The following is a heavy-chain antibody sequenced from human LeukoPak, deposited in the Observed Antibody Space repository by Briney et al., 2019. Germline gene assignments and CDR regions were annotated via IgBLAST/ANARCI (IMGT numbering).Heavy chain of an antibody. Sequence: PGGSLRLSCAASGFTFSSYWMSWVRQAPGKGLEWVANIKQDGSEKYYVDSVKGRFTISRDNAKNSLYLQMNSLRAEDTAVYYCAREGFLGWSQSLDYWGQGTLVTVSS. CDR3: AREGFLGWSQSLDY. CDR1: GFTFSSYW. V-gene: IGHV3-7*01. D-gene: IGHD3-3*01. CDR2: IKQDGSEK. J-gene: IGHJ4*02.